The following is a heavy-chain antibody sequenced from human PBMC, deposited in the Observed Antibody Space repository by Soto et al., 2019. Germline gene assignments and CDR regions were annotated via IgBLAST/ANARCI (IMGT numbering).Heavy chain of an antibody. Sequence: SETLSLTCTVSGGSISSYYWGWIRQPPGKGLEWIGSIYYSGSTYYNPSLKSRVTISVDTSKNQFSLKLSSVTAADTAVYYCARSERYCSGGSCYYGGWFDPWGQGTLVTVSS. CDR1: GGSISSYY. CDR2: IYYSGST. D-gene: IGHD2-15*01. CDR3: ARSERYCSGGSCYYGGWFDP. J-gene: IGHJ5*02. V-gene: IGHV4-39*01.